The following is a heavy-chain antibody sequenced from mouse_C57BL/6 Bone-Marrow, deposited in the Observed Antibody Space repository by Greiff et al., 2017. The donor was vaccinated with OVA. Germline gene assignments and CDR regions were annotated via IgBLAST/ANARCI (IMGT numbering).Heavy chain of an antibody. CDR3: ARSRDYYGSSYEDY. J-gene: IGHJ2*01. D-gene: IGHD1-1*01. CDR1: GYTFTDYY. V-gene: IGHV1-76*01. Sequence: QVQLQQSGAELVRPGASVKLSCKASGYTFTDYYINWVKQRPGQGLEWIARIYPGSGNTYYNEKFKGKATLTAEKSSSTAYMQLSSLTSEDSAVYFCARSRDYYGSSYEDYWGQGTTLTVSS. CDR2: IYPGSGNT.